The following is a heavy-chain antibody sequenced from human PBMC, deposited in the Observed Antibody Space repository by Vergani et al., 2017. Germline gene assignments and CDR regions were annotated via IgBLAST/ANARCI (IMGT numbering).Heavy chain of an antibody. D-gene: IGHD6-19*01. J-gene: IGHJ3*02. CDR2: LSASDRRT. Sequence: EVLLLESGGDLVQPGGSLRLSCAASGFTFIMHAMSWVRQAPGKGLEWVSTLSASDRRTHYADSVKGRFTISRDISKNTLFLHMNSLRPEDTAVYYCAKVGRSEVAGTFGAFDIWGQGTMVTVSS. V-gene: IGHV3-23*01. CDR1: GFTFIMHA. CDR3: AKVGRSEVAGTFGAFDI.